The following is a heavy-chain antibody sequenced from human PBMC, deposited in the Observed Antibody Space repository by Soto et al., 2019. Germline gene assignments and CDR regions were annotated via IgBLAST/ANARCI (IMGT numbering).Heavy chain of an antibody. J-gene: IGHJ4*02. V-gene: IGHV3-21*01. Sequence: PGGSLRLSCAASGFTFSNYNMNCVRQAPGKGLEWVSSISGSSSYINYADSVKGRFTISRDNAKNSLYLQMNSLRAEETAVYYCARDSWFSLDYWGLGTLVTVSS. CDR1: GFTFSNYN. CDR2: ISGSSSYI. CDR3: ARDSWFSLDY. D-gene: IGHD3-10*01.